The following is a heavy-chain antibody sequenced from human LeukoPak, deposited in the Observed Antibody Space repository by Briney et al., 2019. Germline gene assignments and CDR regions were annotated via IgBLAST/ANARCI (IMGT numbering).Heavy chain of an antibody. Sequence: SETLSLTCTVSGGSISSNNYYWGWLHQPPGRGLEWIANIYYNGNTYYNSSLKSRVTISVDTSKNQFSLKLSSVTAADTAVYYCARDWSSSWPKIEHNWFDPWGQGTLVTVSS. V-gene: IGHV4-39*07. D-gene: IGHD6-13*01. CDR1: GGSISSNNYY. CDR3: ARDWSSSWPKIEHNWFDP. CDR2: IYYNGNT. J-gene: IGHJ5*02.